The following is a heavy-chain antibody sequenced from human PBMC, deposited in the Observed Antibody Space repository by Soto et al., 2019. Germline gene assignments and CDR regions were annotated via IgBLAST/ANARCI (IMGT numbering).Heavy chain of an antibody. CDR1: GFTFSSYA. V-gene: IGHV3-23*01. Sequence: GSLRLSCAASGFTFSSYAMSWVRQAPGKGLEWVSAISGSGGSTYYADSVKGRFTISRDNSKNTLYLQMNSLRAEDTAVYYCARDRVLRYFDWSQVPAGFDPSGQGTLVTVSS. J-gene: IGHJ5*02. CDR2: ISGSGGST. CDR3: ARDRVLRYFDWSQVPAGFDP. D-gene: IGHD3-9*01.